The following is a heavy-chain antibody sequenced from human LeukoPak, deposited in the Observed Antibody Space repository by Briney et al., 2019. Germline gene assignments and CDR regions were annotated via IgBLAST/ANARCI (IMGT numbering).Heavy chain of an antibody. CDR3: ARETDYYDSTGAFDI. CDR2: ISSSGSTI. J-gene: IGHJ3*02. CDR1: GFTFSSYE. V-gene: IGHV3-48*03. Sequence: GGSLRLSCAASGFTFSSYEMNWVRQAPGKGREGVSYISSSGSTIYYADSVKGRFTISRDNAKNSLYLQMNSLRAEDTAVYYCARETDYYDSTGAFDIWGQGTMVTVSS. D-gene: IGHD3-22*01.